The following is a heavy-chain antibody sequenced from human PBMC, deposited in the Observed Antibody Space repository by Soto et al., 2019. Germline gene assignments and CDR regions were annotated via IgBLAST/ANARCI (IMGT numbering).Heavy chain of an antibody. V-gene: IGHV3-23*01. D-gene: IGHD4-17*01. J-gene: IGHJ4*02. CDR1: GFTFGSYT. CDR3: AKDSDYGDYKYYFDY. CDR2: IFSSGGNI. Sequence: GGSLRLSCAASGFTFGSYTMSWVRQAPGKGLEWVSIFSSGGNIYYGASVKGRFTISRDNSKNTLYLQMNSLRAEDTAVYYCAKDSDYGDYKYYFDYWGQGTLVTVSS.